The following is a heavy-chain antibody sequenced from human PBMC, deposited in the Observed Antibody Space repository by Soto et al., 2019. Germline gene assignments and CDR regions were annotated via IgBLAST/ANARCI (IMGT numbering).Heavy chain of an antibody. CDR2: LIPIFGTA. J-gene: IGHJ4*02. Sequence: VKVSCKASGGPFISYASIWGRPAPGQGLEWMGALIPIFGTANYAQKCQGRVTITADESTSTAYMELSRLRSEDTAVYYCEGSLESSRRYFDYWGRGPLVIVSS. CDR3: EGSLESSRRYFDY. CDR1: GGPFISYA. V-gene: IGHV1-69*01. D-gene: IGHD3-3*01.